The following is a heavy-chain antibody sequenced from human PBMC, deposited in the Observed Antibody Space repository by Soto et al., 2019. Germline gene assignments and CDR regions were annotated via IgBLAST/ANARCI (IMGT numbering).Heavy chain of an antibody. CDR1: GGPMSSSNYY. J-gene: IGHJ6*02. CDR2: IYYSGST. CDR3: ARRGTCSGSPSCGMDV. Sequence: PSETLSLTCTVSGGPMSSSNYYWGWIRQPPGKGLEWIGSIYYSGSTYYNPSLKSRVTISVDTSKKQFSLKLSSVIAADTAVYYCARRGTCSGSPSCGMDVWGQGTTVTVSS. V-gene: IGHV4-39*01. D-gene: IGHD3-10*02.